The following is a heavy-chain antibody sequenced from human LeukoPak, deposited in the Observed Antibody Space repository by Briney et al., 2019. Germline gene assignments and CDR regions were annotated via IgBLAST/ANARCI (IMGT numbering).Heavy chain of an antibody. CDR1: GFIFSNYA. CDR3: AKYCSGGNCYSGLY. CDR2: ITSSGNT. D-gene: IGHD2-15*01. Sequence: GRSLRLSCAASGFIFSNYAMTWVRQAPGKGLQCVSTITSSGNTHYADSVKGRFTISRDNSKNTLYLQMNSLRAEDTALYYCAKYCSGGNCYSGLYWGQGTLVTVSS. V-gene: IGHV3-23*01. J-gene: IGHJ4*02.